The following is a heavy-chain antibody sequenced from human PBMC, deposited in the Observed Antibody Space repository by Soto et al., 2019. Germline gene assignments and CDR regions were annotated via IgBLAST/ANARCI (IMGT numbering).Heavy chain of an antibody. Sequence: QVQLVQSGAEVKKPGSSVKVSCKASGGTFSSYAISWVRQAPGQGLEWMGGIIPIFGTANYAQKFQSRVTITADESTSTAYMELSSLRSEDTALYYCATDAIVLVPAAPRGGMDVWGQGTTVTVSS. V-gene: IGHV1-69*12. J-gene: IGHJ6*02. D-gene: IGHD2-2*01. CDR3: ATDAIVLVPAAPRGGMDV. CDR1: GGTFSSYA. CDR2: IIPIFGTA.